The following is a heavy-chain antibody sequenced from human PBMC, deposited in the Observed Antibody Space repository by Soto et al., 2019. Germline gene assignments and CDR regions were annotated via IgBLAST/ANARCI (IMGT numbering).Heavy chain of an antibody. CDR3: ARGDRGGFDL. D-gene: IGHD3-10*01. CDR1: GFTFSNAW. CDR2: VHSDGTTT. J-gene: IGHJ3*01. Sequence: GGSLRLSCAASGFTFSNAWMNWVRQAPGKGLVWVSRVHSDGTTTTYADSVKGRFTISRDNARNTVSLQMSSLRAEDTAIYYCARGDRGGFDLWGHGTVVTVSS. V-gene: IGHV3-74*01.